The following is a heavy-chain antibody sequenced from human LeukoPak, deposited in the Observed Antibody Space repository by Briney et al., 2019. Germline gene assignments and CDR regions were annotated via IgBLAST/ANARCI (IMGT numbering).Heavy chain of an antibody. V-gene: IGHV4-39*01. CDR1: GGSISSSSYY. Sequence: PSETLSLTCTVSGGSISSSSYYWGWIRQPPGKGLEWIGSIYYSGRTYYNPSLKSRVTISVDTSKNQFSLKLSSVTAADTAVYYCARRITISINWFDPWGQGTLVTVSS. D-gene: IGHD3-3*01. J-gene: IGHJ5*02. CDR3: ARRITISINWFDP. CDR2: IYYSGRT.